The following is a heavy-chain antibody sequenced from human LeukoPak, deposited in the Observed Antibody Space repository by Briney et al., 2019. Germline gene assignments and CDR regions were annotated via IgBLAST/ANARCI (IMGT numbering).Heavy chain of an antibody. CDR2: ISYDGSNK. CDR3: AKDIAARPRWFDP. J-gene: IGHJ5*02. D-gene: IGHD6-6*01. CDR1: GFTFSSYG. Sequence: GRSLRLSCAASGFTFSSYGMHWVRQAPGKGLEWVAVISYDGSNKYYADSVKGRFTISRDNSKNTLYLEMNGLRTEDTAVYFCAKDIAARPRWFDPWGQGTLVAVSS. V-gene: IGHV3-30*18.